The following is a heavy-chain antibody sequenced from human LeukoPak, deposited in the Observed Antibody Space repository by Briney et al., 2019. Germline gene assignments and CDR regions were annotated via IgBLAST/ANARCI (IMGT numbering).Heavy chain of an antibody. CDR1: GFTFSSYW. J-gene: IGHJ4*02. D-gene: IGHD5-18*01. V-gene: IGHV3-7*01. CDR2: IKQDGSEK. Sequence: RGSLRLSCAASGFTFSSYWMSWVRQAPGKGLEWVANIKQDGSEKYYVDSVKGRFTISRDNAKNSLYLQMNSLRAEDTAVYYCARSRRGYSYGYFDYWGQGTLVTVSS. CDR3: ARSRRGYSYGYFDY.